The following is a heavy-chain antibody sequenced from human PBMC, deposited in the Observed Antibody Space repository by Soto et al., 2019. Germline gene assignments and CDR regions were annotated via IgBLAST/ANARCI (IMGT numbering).Heavy chain of an antibody. Sequence: QVHLQESGPGLVKPSETLSLTCTVSGGSISSDYWTWVRQPPGKGLEWIGYRYYSGTAKYNSSLKRRVTISVDTSKNQFYLKLSSVTVADTAVYYCARLSVADWFDPWGQGIQVTVSS. CDR1: GGSISSDY. D-gene: IGHD2-15*01. CDR3: ARLSVADWFDP. J-gene: IGHJ5*02. CDR2: RYYSGTA. V-gene: IGHV4-59*01.